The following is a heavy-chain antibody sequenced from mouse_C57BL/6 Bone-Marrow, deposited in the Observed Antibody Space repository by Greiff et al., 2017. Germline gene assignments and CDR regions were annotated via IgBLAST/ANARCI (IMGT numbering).Heavy chain of an antibody. J-gene: IGHJ4*01. V-gene: IGHV1-50*01. CDR3: ARGGALEYYYAMDY. CDR2: IAPSDSYT. Sequence: QVQLQQPGAELVKPGASVKLSCKASGYTFTSYWMQWVKQRPGQGLEWIGEIAPSDSYTNYNQKFKGKATLTVDTSSSTAYMQLISLTSEDSAVYYCARGGALEYYYAMDYWGQGTSVTVSS. CDR1: GYTFTSYW.